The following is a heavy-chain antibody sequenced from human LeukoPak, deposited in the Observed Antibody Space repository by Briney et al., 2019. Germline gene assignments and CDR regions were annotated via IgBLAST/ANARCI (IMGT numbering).Heavy chain of an antibody. CDR2: IYYSGST. D-gene: IGHD3-22*01. V-gene: IGHV4-61*01. CDR3: ARVKTRSSGYRDFDY. Sequence: PSETLSLTCTVSGGSVSSGSYYWSWIRQPPGKGLEWIGYIYYSGSTNYNPSLKSRVTISVDTSKNQFSLKLSSVTAADTAVYYCARVKTRSSGYRDFDYWGQGTLVTVSS. CDR1: GGSVSSGSYY. J-gene: IGHJ4*02.